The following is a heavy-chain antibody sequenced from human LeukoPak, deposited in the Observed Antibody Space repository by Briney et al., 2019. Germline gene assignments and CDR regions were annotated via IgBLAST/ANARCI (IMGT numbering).Heavy chain of an antibody. Sequence: PETLSLTCGVSGGSVSSTNWWTWICQPPGKGLEWIGEVHLDGRTNFNPSLKSRLTMSVDLSENHVSLKLTSVTAADTAVYYCAREGGFYRPLDYSGQGPLVTVSS. CDR2: VHLDGRT. V-gene: IGHV4-4*03. J-gene: IGHJ4*02. CDR1: GGSVSSTNW. CDR3: AREGGFYRPLDY. D-gene: IGHD6-25*01.